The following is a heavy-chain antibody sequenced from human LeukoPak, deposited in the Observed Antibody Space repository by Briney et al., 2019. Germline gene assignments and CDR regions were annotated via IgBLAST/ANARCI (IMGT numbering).Heavy chain of an antibody. J-gene: IGHJ4*02. CDR2: IKSDGITI. D-gene: IGHD1-20*01. V-gene: IGHV3-74*01. Sequence: GGSLRLSCAASGFTFDNYAMHWVRQAPGKGLVWVSRIKSDGITITYADSVKGRFTISRDNAKNTLYLQMNSLRAEDTAVYYCLRDLNWSLDQWGQGTLVTVSS. CDR3: LRDLNWSLDQ. CDR1: GFTFDNYA.